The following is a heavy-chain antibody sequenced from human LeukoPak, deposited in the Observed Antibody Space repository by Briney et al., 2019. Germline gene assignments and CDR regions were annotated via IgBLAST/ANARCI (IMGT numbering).Heavy chain of an antibody. J-gene: IGHJ4*02. V-gene: IGHV3-7*01. CDR1: GFTFTNYW. D-gene: IGHD5-18*01. CDR2: IKEDGSER. CDR3: AKTARTWDY. Sequence: GGSLRLSCAASGFTFTNYWMTWIRQAPGKGLEWVANIKEDGSERHYVDSVKGRFTISRDNAKNSPYLQMNSLRAEDTAVYYCAKTARTWDYWGQGSLVTVSS.